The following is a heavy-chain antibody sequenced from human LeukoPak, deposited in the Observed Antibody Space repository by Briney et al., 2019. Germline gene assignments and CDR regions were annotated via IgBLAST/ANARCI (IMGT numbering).Heavy chain of an antibody. CDR1: GYTFTSYG. CDR3: ARAGPLYSGAYLGY. J-gene: IGHJ4*02. V-gene: IGHV1-2*02. CDR2: INPNSGDA. D-gene: IGHD1-26*01. Sequence: GASVKVSCKASGYTFTSYGISWVRQAPGQGLEWMGWINPNSGDANYAQKFQGRVTMTRDTSISTAYMELSRLRSDDTAVYYCARAGPLYSGAYLGYWGQGTLVTVSS.